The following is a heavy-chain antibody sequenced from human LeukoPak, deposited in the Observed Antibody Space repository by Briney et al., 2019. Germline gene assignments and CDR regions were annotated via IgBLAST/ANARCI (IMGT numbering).Heavy chain of an antibody. CDR1: GYTFTGYY. D-gene: IGHD3-3*01. CDR2: INPNSGGT. CDR3: ARMGDTIFGVVTYYGMDV. V-gene: IGHV1-2*02. J-gene: IGHJ6*02. Sequence: ASVKVSCKASGYTFTGYYMHWVRQAPGQGLEWMGWINPNSGGTNYAQKLQGRVTMTTDTSTSTAYMELRSLRSDDTAVYYCARMGDTIFGVVTYYGMDVWGQGTTVTVSS.